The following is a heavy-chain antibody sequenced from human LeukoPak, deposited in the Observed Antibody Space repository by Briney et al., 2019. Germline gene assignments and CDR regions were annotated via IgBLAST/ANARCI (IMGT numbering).Heavy chain of an antibody. CDR2: IYYSGST. CDR1: GGSISSYY. CDR3: ARGGLRPTDAFDI. J-gene: IGHJ3*02. V-gene: IGHV4-59*01. Sequence: SETLSLTCTVPGGSISSYYWSWIRQAPGKGLEWIGYIYYSGSTNYNPSLKSRVTISVDTSKNQFSLKLSSVTAADTAVYYCARGGLRPTDAFDIWGQGTMVTVSS. D-gene: IGHD2-21*01.